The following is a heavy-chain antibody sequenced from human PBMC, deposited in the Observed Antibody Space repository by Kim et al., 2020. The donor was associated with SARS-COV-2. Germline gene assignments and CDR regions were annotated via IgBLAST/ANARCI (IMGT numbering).Heavy chain of an antibody. Sequence: ASVKVSCKASGYTFTSYAMNWVRQAPGQGLEWMGWINTNTGNPTYAQGFTGRFVFSLDTSVSTAYLQISSLKAEDTAVYYCARVEYSGSYPPLGYYYYGMDVWGQGTTVTVSS. CDR1: GYTFTSYA. D-gene: IGHD1-26*01. V-gene: IGHV7-4-1*02. CDR2: INTNTGNP. J-gene: IGHJ6*02. CDR3: ARVEYSGSYPPLGYYYYGMDV.